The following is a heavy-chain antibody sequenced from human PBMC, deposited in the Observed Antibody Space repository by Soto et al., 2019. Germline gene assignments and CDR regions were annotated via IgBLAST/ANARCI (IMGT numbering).Heavy chain of an antibody. Sequence: ASVKVSCKASGYTFTSYGISWVRQAPGQGLEWMGWISAYNGSTNYAQKLQGRVTVTSDTSTNTVYMELSSLISEDTAVYYCARDLAAADYWGQGTLVTVSS. D-gene: IGHD6-13*01. CDR2: ISAYNGST. CDR3: ARDLAAADY. CDR1: GYTFTSYG. J-gene: IGHJ4*02. V-gene: IGHV1-18*01.